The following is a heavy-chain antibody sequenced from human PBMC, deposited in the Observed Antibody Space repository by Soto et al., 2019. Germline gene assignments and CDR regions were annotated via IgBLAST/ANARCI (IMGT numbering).Heavy chain of an antibody. CDR2: LSPNTGNT. CDR1: GYTFTSSD. Sequence: QVQLVQSGAEVKKPGASVKVSCKASGYTFTSSDIHWVRQATGQGLEWMGWLSPNTGNTGYAQKFQGRVTLTRNTSLSTAYLELTILRSVDTAIYYCARGHFTGMDVWGQGTTVTVSS. CDR3: ARGHFTGMDV. V-gene: IGHV1-8*01. J-gene: IGHJ6*02. D-gene: IGHD3-3*02.